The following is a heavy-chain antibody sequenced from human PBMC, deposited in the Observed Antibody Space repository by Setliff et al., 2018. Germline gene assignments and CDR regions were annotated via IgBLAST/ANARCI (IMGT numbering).Heavy chain of an antibody. CDR3: AREHGYSYGQTYYYYGMDV. D-gene: IGHD5-18*01. CDR1: GGSISSGSYY. CDR2: IYYSGST. Sequence: SETLSLTCTVSGGSISSGSYYWSWIRQPAGKGLEWIGYIYYSGSTNYNPSLKSRVTISVDTSKNQFSLKLSSVTAADTAVYYCAREHGYSYGQTYYYYGMDVWGQGTTVTVSS. J-gene: IGHJ6*02. V-gene: IGHV4-61*10.